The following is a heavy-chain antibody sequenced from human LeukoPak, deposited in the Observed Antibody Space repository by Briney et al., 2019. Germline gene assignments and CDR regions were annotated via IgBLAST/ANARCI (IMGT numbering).Heavy chain of an antibody. CDR3: ARSPYDYVWGSYRRGAFDI. Sequence: GGSLRLSCAASGFTFSSYWMHWVRQAPGKGLVWASRINSDGSSTSYADSVKGRFTISRDNAKNTLYLQMNSLRAEDTAVYYCARSPYDYVWGSYRRGAFDIWGQGTMVTVSS. D-gene: IGHD3-16*02. V-gene: IGHV3-74*01. J-gene: IGHJ3*02. CDR2: INSDGSST. CDR1: GFTFSSYW.